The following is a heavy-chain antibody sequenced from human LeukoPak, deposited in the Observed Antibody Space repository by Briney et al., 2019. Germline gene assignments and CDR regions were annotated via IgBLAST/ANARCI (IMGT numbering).Heavy chain of an antibody. CDR2: INWNGGST. D-gene: IGHD6-19*01. V-gene: IGHV3-20*04. Sequence: PGWSLRLSCAASGFTFDDYGMSWVRQAPGKGLEWVSGINWNGGSTGYADSVKGRFTISRDNAKNSLYLQVNSLRAEDTALYYCARESYSSGYYYYMDVWGKGTTVTVSS. J-gene: IGHJ6*03. CDR1: GFTFDDYG. CDR3: ARESYSSGYYYYMDV.